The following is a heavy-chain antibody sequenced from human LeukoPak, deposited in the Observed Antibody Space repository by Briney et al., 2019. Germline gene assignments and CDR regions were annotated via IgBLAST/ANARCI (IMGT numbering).Heavy chain of an antibody. J-gene: IGHJ6*02. D-gene: IGHD3-16*01. CDR3: ATYTHWVAGDV. Sequence: GGSLGLSCAASGFTFSDSWTSWVRQAPGKGLEWVANMNQDGSEKDYVDSVKGRFTISRDNARNSLYLQMGSLRAEDTAVYYCATYTHWVAGDVWGQGTTVTVSS. CDR1: GFTFSDSW. V-gene: IGHV3-7*01. CDR2: MNQDGSEK.